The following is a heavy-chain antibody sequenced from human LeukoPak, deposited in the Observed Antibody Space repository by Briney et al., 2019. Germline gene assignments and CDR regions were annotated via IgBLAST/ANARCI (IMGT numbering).Heavy chain of an antibody. D-gene: IGHD2-2*01. CDR3: AKVGARGCSSSTCFIY. J-gene: IGHJ4*02. V-gene: IGHV3-23*01. CDR1: GFTFRSYA. Sequence: GGSLRLTCAASGFTFRSYAMSWVRQAPGKGLEWVSAISGSGDTTYYADSVKGRFTISRDNSKKTLYLQMNSLRPEDTAVYYCAKVGARGCSSSTCFIYWGQGTLVTVSS. CDR2: ISGSGDTT.